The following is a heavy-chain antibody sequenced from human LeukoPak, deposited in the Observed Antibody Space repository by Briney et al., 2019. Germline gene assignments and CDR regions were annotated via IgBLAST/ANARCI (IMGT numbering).Heavy chain of an antibody. CDR2: KKEDASEK. Sequence: PGGSLRLSCAASGFRFSDYWMNWVRQAPGKGLEWVANKKEDASEKYYVASVKGRFTISRDNAKNSVDLQMNRLRGEDTAVYYCVRDPDWGQGTLVTVSS. J-gene: IGHJ4*02. V-gene: IGHV3-7*01. CDR1: GFRFSDYW. CDR3: VRDPD.